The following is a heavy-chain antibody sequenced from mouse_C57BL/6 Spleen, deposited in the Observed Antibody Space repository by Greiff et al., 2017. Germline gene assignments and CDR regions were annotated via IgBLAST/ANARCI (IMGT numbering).Heavy chain of an antibody. Sequence: EVQLQQSGAELVKPGASVKLSCTASGFNITDYYMHWVKQRTEQGLEWIGRIDPEDGETKYAPKFQGKATLTADTSSNTAYLQLSSLTSEDTAVYYCARDSSGSYYAMDYWGQGTSVTVSS. CDR1: GFNITDYY. CDR2: IDPEDGET. V-gene: IGHV14-2*01. CDR3: ARDSSGSYYAMDY. D-gene: IGHD3-2*02. J-gene: IGHJ4*01.